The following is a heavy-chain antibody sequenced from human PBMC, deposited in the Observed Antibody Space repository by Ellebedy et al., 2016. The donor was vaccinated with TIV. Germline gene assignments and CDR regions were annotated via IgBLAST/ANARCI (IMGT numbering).Heavy chain of an antibody. CDR1: GFIFTNYW. D-gene: IGHD1-26*01. J-gene: IGHJ3*02. V-gene: IGHV3-7*01. Sequence: PGGSLRLSCTTFGFIFTNYWMSWVRQAPGKGLEWVANIKQDGSETYYVDSVKGRFTISRDNAKKSVYLQMNSLRAEDMDVYYCARFAVPSFNGNYYNDAFDIWGQGTMVTVSS. CDR2: IKQDGSET. CDR3: ARFAVPSFNGNYYNDAFDI.